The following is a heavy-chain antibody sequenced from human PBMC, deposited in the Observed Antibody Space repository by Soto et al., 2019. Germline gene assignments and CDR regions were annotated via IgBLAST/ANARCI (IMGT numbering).Heavy chain of an antibody. V-gene: IGHV1-2*02. CDR2: INAKSGGT. CDR3: ARGGVSTRTFDY. J-gene: IGHJ4*02. D-gene: IGHD3-3*01. CDR1: GYTITAHL. Sequence: ASVKVSCKASGYTITAHLLHWVRQAPGQGLEWMGWINAKSGGTDYAQKFQDRVTISADKSISSAYLQWSSLRASDTAMYYCARGGVSTRTFDYWGQGTPVTVSS.